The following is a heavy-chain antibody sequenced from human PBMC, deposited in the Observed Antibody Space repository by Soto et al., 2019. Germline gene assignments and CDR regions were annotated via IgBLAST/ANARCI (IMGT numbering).Heavy chain of an antibody. CDR2: IIPIFGTA. V-gene: IGHV1-69*01. CDR3: ARDWSGGNSLANAFDI. CDR1: GGTFSSYA. D-gene: IGHD2-21*02. J-gene: IGHJ3*02. Sequence: QVQLVQSGAEVKKPGSSVKVSCKASGGTFSSYAISWVRQAPGQGLEWMGGIIPIFGTANYAQKFQGRVTITADESTSTAYMELSSLRAEDTAVYYCARDWSGGNSLANAFDIWGQGTMVTVSS.